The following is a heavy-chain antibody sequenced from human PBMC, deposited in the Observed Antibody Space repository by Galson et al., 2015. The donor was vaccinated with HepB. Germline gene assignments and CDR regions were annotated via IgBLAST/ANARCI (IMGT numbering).Heavy chain of an antibody. Sequence: SLRLSCAVSGFTGSTNYMSWVRQAPGKGLDWVSLIHGAGITRYAESVKGRFTISRDNSKNTMYLQMNSLSAEDTAVYYCTTGALFRGYHYMDVWGKGTTVTVSS. CDR2: IHGAGIT. CDR1: GFTGSTNY. V-gene: IGHV3-53*01. D-gene: IGHD3-10*01. J-gene: IGHJ6*03. CDR3: TTGALFRGYHYMDV.